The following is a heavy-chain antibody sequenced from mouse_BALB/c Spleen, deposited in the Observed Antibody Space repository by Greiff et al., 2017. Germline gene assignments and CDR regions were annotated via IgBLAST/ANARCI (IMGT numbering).Heavy chain of an antibody. CDR3: AIYYDYDGPARWYFDV. CDR1: GYTFTSYW. J-gene: IGHJ1*01. V-gene: IGHV1S81*02. CDR2: INPSNGRT. Sequence: QVHVKQSGAELVKPGASVKLSCKASGYTFTSYWMHWVKQRPGQGLEWIGEINPSNGRTNYNEKFKSKATLTVDKSSSTAYMQLSSLTSEDSAVYYCAIYYDYDGPARWYFDVWGAGTTVTVSS. D-gene: IGHD2-4*01.